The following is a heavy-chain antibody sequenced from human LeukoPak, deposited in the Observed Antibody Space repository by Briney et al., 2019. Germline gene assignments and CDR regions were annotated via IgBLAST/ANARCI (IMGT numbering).Heavy chain of an antibody. CDR1: GFTFTNYW. J-gene: IGHJ6*03. V-gene: IGHV5-51*01. CDR2: IYPADSDT. D-gene: IGHD6-13*01. Sequence: GESLKISCKGSGFTFTNYWIGWVRPMPGKGLEWMGIIYPADSDTRYSPSFQGQVTISADKSISTAYLQWSSLKASDTAMYYCARQASSSFNPYYYYMDVWGKGTTVTISS. CDR3: ARQASSSFNPYYYYMDV.